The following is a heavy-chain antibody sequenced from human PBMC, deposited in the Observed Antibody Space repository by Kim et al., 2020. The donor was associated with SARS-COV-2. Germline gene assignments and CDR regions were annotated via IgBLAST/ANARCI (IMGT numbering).Heavy chain of an antibody. CDR2: IWYDGSNK. CDR3: ARDKDYGDSGADY. CDR1: GFTFSSYG. D-gene: IGHD4-17*01. J-gene: IGHJ4*02. Sequence: GGSLRLSCAASGFTFSSYGMHWVRQAPGKGLEWVAVIWYDGSNKYYADSVKGRFTISRDNSKNTLYLQMNSLRAEDTAVYYCARDKDYGDSGADYWGQGTLVTVSS. V-gene: IGHV3-33*01.